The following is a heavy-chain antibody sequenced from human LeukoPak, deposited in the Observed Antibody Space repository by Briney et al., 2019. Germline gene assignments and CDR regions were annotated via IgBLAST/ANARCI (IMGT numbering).Heavy chain of an antibody. D-gene: IGHD2-2*01. Sequence: SETLSLTCTVSGGSISSRSFYWGWIRQPPGKGLEWIGSISYSGTTYYNPSLKSRVTISEDTSKNQFSLKLSSVTAADTAVYYCARLDSTYAFDIWSQGTMVTVSS. V-gene: IGHV4-39*07. J-gene: IGHJ3*02. CDR1: GGSISSRSFY. CDR2: ISYSGTT. CDR3: ARLDSTYAFDI.